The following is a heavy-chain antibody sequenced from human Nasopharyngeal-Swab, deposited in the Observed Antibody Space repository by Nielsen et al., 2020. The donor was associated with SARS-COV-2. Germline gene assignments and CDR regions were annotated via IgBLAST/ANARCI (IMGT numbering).Heavy chain of an antibody. D-gene: IGHD1-26*01. Sequence: GESLKISCAASGFTFSSYGMHWVRQAPGKGLEWVAVVSYDGSNKHYADSVKGRFTISRDNSKNTLYLQMNSLRAEDTAVYYCARDHPDVGSYGHFDYWGQGTLVTVSS. CDR2: VSYDGSNK. CDR3: ARDHPDVGSYGHFDY. CDR1: GFTFSSYG. V-gene: IGHV3-30*03. J-gene: IGHJ4*02.